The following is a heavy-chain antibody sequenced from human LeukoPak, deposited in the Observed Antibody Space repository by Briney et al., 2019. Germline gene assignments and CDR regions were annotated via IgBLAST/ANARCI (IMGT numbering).Heavy chain of an antibody. D-gene: IGHD6-13*01. CDR1: GFPFDDYG. CDR3: AKGTSSWHEFDY. Sequence: GGSLRLSCAASGFPFDDYGMNWVRQVPGKGLEWVSGINWNGGSTGYADSVKGRFTISRDNSKNSLYLQMNSLRAEDTAFYYCAKGTSSWHEFDYWGQGTLVTVSS. CDR2: INWNGGST. V-gene: IGHV3-20*04. J-gene: IGHJ4*02.